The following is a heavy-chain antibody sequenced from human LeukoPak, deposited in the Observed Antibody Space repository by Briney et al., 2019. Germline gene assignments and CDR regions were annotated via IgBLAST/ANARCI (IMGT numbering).Heavy chain of an antibody. CDR1: GYTFISYH. D-gene: IGHD3-10*01. CDR3: VRSYGSGGYDY. J-gene: IGHJ4*02. V-gene: IGHV1-18*01. CDR2: ISAYYGNT. Sequence: ASVKVSCKASGYTFISYHISWVRQAPGQGLEWMGWISAYYGNTNYAQEIQGRVAMTTDKSTSTAYMQLRRLRSDDTAGYYLVRSYGSGGYDYWGEGSLVTVSS.